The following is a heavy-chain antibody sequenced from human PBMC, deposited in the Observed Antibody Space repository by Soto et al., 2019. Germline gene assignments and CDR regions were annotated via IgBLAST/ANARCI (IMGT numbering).Heavy chain of an antibody. CDR1: GFTFTTYA. J-gene: IGHJ4*02. V-gene: IGHV3-23*01. CDR2: INTAGTT. D-gene: IGHD6-13*01. Sequence: GGSLRLNCAASGFTFTTYAMTWVRQAPGKGLEWLSAINTAGTTYYADSVKGRFSISRDNAKNTLYLQMNGLRVEDTAVYYCAKDWYEDSWGQGTLVTVSS. CDR3: AKDWYEDS.